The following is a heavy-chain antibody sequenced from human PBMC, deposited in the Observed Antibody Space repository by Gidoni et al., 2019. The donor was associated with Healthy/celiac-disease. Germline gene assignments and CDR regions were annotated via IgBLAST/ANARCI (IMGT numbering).Heavy chain of an antibody. CDR3: ARPSGYQLLQDAFDI. CDR2: IYYSGST. Sequence: QLQLQESGPGLVKRSETLSLTCTASGGSIRRSSYYWGWIRQPPGKGLGWIGSIYYSGSTYYNPSLKSRVTISVDTSKNQFSLKLSSVTAADTAVYYCARPSGYQLLQDAFDIWGQGTMVTVSS. V-gene: IGHV4-39*01. D-gene: IGHD2-2*01. J-gene: IGHJ3*02. CDR1: GGSIRRSSYY.